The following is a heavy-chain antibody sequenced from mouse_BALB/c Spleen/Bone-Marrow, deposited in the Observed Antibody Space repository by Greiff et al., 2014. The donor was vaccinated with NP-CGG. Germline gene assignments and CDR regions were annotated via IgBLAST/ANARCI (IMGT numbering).Heavy chain of an antibody. CDR1: GYSFTGYT. Sequence: EVQLQQSGPELVKPGASMKISCKASGYSFTGYTMNWVKQSHGKSLEWIGLINPYNGGTSYNQKFKGKATLTVDKSSSIAYMELLSLTSEDSAVYYCARDYYGSSYGFAYWGQGTLVTVSA. D-gene: IGHD1-1*01. CDR2: INPYNGGT. J-gene: IGHJ3*01. V-gene: IGHV1-18*01. CDR3: ARDYYGSSYGFAY.